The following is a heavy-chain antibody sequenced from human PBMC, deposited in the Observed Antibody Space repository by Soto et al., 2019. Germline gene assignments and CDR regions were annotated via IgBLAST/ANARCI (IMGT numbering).Heavy chain of an antibody. Sequence: GGSLRLSCAASGFTFSSYAMSWVRQAPGKGLEWVSAISGSGGSTYYADSVKGRFTISRDNSKNTLYLQMNSLRAEDTAVYYCAKDIHDYIWGSYDYWGQGTLVTVSS. J-gene: IGHJ4*02. CDR2: ISGSGGST. V-gene: IGHV3-23*01. D-gene: IGHD3-16*01. CDR1: GFTFSSYA. CDR3: AKDIHDYIWGSYDY.